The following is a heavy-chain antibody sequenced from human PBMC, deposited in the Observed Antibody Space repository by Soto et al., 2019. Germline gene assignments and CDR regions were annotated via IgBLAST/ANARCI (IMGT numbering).Heavy chain of an antibody. CDR2: INAGNGNT. D-gene: IGHD3-16*01. J-gene: IGHJ4*02. CDR3: ERGRGGEWLGEIEY. CDR1: GYTFTSYA. V-gene: IGHV1-3*01. Sequence: QVQLVQSGAEVKKPGASVKVSCKASGYTFTSYAMHWVRQAPGQRLEGMGWINAGNGNTKYSQKFQGRVTITRDTHASTASMEVSRLRSEDTAVYYCERGRGGEWLGEIEYWGQGTLVTVSS.